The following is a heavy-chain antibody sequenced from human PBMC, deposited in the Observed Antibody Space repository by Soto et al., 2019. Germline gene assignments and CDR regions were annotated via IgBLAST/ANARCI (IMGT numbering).Heavy chain of an antibody. Sequence: ASVEVSFKASGYTFTSYGISWVRQAPGQGLECIGWIGAYNGNTNYAQKLHGRVTMTTDTSTSTAYMELRSLRSDDTAVYYCARERLYGGKTDPRHSDGMDVWGQGTTVTVSS. V-gene: IGHV1-18*01. CDR2: IGAYNGNT. D-gene: IGHD2-15*01. J-gene: IGHJ6*02. CDR3: ARERLYGGKTDPRHSDGMDV. CDR1: GYTFTSYG.